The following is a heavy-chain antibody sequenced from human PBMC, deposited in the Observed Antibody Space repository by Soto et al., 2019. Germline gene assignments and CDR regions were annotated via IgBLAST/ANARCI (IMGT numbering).Heavy chain of an antibody. V-gene: IGHV1-2*04. J-gene: IGHJ6*03. CDR3: SRVHRRDHQYDRDV. CDR2: LSCNSGGT. Sequence: QVQLVQSGAEVKKPGASVKVSCKASGFTFTDYYMHWVRQAPGQGLEWMGWLSCNSGGTSVARRFQGYVTLTRDTSITKDYWELNSRNSDDTAAYYGSRVHRRDHQYDRDVGGEGTTFIVSS. CDR1: GFTFTDYY. D-gene: IGHD3-10*01.